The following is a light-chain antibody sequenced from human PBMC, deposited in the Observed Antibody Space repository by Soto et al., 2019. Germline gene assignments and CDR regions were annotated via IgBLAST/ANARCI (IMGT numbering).Light chain of an antibody. V-gene: IGKV1-39*01. CDR3: QQNHSPPPIT. CDR1: QSIANY. Sequence: DIQMTQSPSYMSASVGDRIPITCRASQSIANYLNWYQQKPGKAPKLLIYAASSLQSGVPSRFSGSGFGTDFTLTISSLQTDDFATYYCQQNHSPPPITFGQGTRLEIK. J-gene: IGKJ5*01. CDR2: AAS.